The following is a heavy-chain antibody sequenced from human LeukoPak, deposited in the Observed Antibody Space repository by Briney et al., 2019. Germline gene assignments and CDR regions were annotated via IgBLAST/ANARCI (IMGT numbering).Heavy chain of an antibody. J-gene: IGHJ5*02. CDR1: GYTFTSYG. CDR3: ARGRHIVVRTSIGDWFDP. Sequence: ASVKVSCKASGYTFTSYGIGWVRQAPGQGLEWMGWISAYNGNTNYAQKLQGRVTMTTDTSTSTAYMELRSLRSDDTAVYYCARGRHIVVRTSIGDWFDPWGQGTLVTVSS. D-gene: IGHD2-21*01. CDR2: ISAYNGNT. V-gene: IGHV1-18*01.